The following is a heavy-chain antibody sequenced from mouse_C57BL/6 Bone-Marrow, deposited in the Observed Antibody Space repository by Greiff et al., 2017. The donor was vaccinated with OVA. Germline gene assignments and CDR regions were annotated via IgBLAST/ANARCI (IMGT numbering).Heavy chain of an antibody. CDR2: IWSGGST. J-gene: IGHJ3*01. Sequence: VQLQQSGPGLVQPSQSLSITCTVSGFSLTSYGVHWVRQSPGKGLEWLGVIWSGGSTDYNAAFISRLSISKDNSESQVFFKMNSLQADDTAIYYCARKGLLWLRRAWFAYWGQGTLVTVSA. CDR3: ARKGLLWLRRAWFAY. V-gene: IGHV2-2*01. CDR1: GFSLTSYG. D-gene: IGHD2-9*01.